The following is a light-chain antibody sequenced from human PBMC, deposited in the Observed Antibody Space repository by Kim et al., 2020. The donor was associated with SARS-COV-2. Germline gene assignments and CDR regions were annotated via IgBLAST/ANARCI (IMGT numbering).Light chain of an antibody. Sequence: VARGQTASITCWEDRLGKNTAGWYQQNPGQALVLVIYKDSKRPSGIPERFSGSNSGNTATLTSSGTQARDEADYYCQVWDSSNAVFGPGTKLTVL. CDR1: RLGKNT. J-gene: IGLJ1*01. CDR3: QVWDSSNAV. V-gene: IGLV3-1*01. CDR2: KDS.